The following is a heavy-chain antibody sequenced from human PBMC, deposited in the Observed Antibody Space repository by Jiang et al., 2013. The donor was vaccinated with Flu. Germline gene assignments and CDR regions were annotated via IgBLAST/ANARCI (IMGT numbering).Heavy chain of an antibody. D-gene: IGHD3-3*02. CDR3: ARDWGVGYSIYYFDY. CDR2: INTNSGNP. Sequence: QSGSELKKPGASVKVSCKASGYTFSDYALNWVRQAPGQGLEWMGWINTNSGNPTYAQGFTGRFVFSLDTSVSTAYLQISSLKAEDTAVYYCARDWGVGYSIYYFDYWGQGTLVTVSS. V-gene: IGHV7-4-1*02. CDR1: GYTFSDYA. J-gene: IGHJ4*02.